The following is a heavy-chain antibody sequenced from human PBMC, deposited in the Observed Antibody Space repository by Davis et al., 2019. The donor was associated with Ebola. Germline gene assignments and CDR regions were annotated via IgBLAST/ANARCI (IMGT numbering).Heavy chain of an antibody. CDR1: GGTFSSYA. CDR3: ARFYGGSSWYEFDY. Sequence: ASVKVSCKASGGTFSSYAISWVRQAPGQGLEWMGWINPNSGGTNYAQKFQGWVTMTRDTSISTAYMELRSLRSDDTAVYYCARFYGGSSWYEFDYWGQGTLVTVSS. CDR2: INPNSGGT. D-gene: IGHD6-13*01. J-gene: IGHJ4*02. V-gene: IGHV1-2*04.